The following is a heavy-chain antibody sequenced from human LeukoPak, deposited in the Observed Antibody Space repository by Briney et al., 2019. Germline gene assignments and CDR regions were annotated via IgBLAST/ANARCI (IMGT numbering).Heavy chain of an antibody. J-gene: IGHJ3*02. CDR2: IWYDGSNK. Sequence: PGGSLRLSCAASGFTFSSYGMHWVRQAPGKGLEWVAVIWYDGSNKYYADSVKGRFTISRDNSKNTLYLQMNSLRAEDTAVYYCAKDRSPSKWELPYDAFDIWGQGTMVTVSS. CDR1: GFTFSSYG. D-gene: IGHD1-26*01. V-gene: IGHV3-30*02. CDR3: AKDRSPSKWELPYDAFDI.